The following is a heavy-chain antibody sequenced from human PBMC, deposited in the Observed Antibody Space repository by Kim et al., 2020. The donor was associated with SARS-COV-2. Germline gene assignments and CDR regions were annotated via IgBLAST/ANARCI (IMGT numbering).Heavy chain of an antibody. D-gene: IGHD3-9*01. Sequence: SRVTMSVDTSKNQFSLKLSSLTAADTAVYYCAREGMISYDILTGPYYFDYWGQGTLVTVSS. J-gene: IGHJ4*02. CDR3: AREGMISYDILTGPYYFDY. V-gene: IGHV4-39*02.